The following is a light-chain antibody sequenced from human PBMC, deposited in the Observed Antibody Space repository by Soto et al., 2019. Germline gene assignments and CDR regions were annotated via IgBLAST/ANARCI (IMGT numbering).Light chain of an antibody. Sequence: EVVLTQSPATLSLSPGQRATLSCRASQSVGNFLAWYQQKPGQPARLLIYDASDRATGIPARFSGSGSGTDFTLTISTLEPENFEVYYGHHRTNGPWTYGQGTKVEIK. CDR2: DAS. J-gene: IGKJ1*01. V-gene: IGKV3-11*01. CDR3: HHRTNGPWT. CDR1: QSVGNF.